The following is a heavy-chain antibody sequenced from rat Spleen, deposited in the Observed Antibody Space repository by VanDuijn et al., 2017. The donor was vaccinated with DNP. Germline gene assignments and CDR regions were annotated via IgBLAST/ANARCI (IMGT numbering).Heavy chain of an antibody. J-gene: IGHJ3*01. CDR1: GFTFSDYY. CDR3: ARPIYNNHGGFAY. Sequence: EVQLVESGGGLVQPGRSLRLSCAASGFTFSDYYMAWVRQAPTKGLEWVAYITYDGGSTYYGDSLKGRFTISRDNAKSTLYLQMNSLRSEDMATYYCARPIYNNHGGFAYWGQGTLVTVSS. D-gene: IGHD1-10*01. V-gene: IGHV5-22*01. CDR2: ITYDGGST.